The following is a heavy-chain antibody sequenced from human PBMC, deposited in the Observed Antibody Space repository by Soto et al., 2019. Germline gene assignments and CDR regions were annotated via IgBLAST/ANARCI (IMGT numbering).Heavy chain of an antibody. D-gene: IGHD2-8*01. J-gene: IGHJ6*02. CDR1: TFSFAAYA. Sequence: SLSLASPPSTFSFAAYAAHCVRHAAGRGLEWVSGLSWNSGSVGYADSVEGRFTTYRDNDKNALYLKMNSLRAEDTALYYCVKDRSVYCADARCKRRDYFYYDCMDVWGQGTPVTVSS. CDR3: VKDRSVYCADARCKRRDYFYYDCMDV. V-gene: IGHV3-9*01. CDR2: LSWNSGSV.